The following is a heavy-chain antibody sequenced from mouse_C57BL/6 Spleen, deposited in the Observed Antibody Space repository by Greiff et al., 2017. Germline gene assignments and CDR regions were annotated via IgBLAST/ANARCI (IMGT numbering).Heavy chain of an antibody. CDR3: ARYGHYDYDVGYFGV. D-gene: IGHD2-4*01. CDR2: IRNKTNGYTK. Sequence: EVKLVESGGGLVQPGGSLSLSCAASGFTFTDYYMSWVRQPPGKALEWLGFIRNKTNGYTKEYSASVKGRFTISRDNSQSILYLQMNALRAEDSATYYGARYGHYDYDVGYFGVWGTGTTVTVSS. CDR1: GFTFTDYY. V-gene: IGHV7-3*01. J-gene: IGHJ1*03.